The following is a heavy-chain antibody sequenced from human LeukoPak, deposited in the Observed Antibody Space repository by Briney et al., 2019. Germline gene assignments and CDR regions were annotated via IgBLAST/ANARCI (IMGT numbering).Heavy chain of an antibody. D-gene: IGHD3-9*01. CDR1: GGSISSYY. CDR2: IYYSGST. J-gene: IGHJ3*02. CDR3: ARATYYDILTGTYHGVAFDI. V-gene: IGHV4-59*01. Sequence: SETLSLTCTVSGGSISSYYWSWIRQPPGKGLEWIGYIYYSGSTNYNPSLKSRVTISVDTSKNQFSLKLSSVTAADTAVYYCARATYYDILTGTYHGVAFDIWGQGTMVTVSS.